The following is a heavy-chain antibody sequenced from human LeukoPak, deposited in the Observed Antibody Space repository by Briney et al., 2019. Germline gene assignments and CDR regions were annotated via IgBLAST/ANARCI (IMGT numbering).Heavy chain of an antibody. V-gene: IGHV4-59*08. D-gene: IGHD6-13*01. Sequence: SETLSLTCTVSGGSISGYYWSWIRQPPGKGLEWIGYIYYSGSTNYNPSLKSRVTISVDTSKNQFSLKLSSVTAADTAVYYCARVIPSGYSSSWYYFDYWGQGTLVTVSS. J-gene: IGHJ4*02. CDR3: ARVIPSGYSSSWYYFDY. CDR1: GGSISGYY. CDR2: IYYSGST.